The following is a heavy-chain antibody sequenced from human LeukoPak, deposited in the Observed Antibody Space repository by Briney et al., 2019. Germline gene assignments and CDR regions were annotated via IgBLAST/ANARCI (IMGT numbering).Heavy chain of an antibody. CDR2: IKEDGSEK. V-gene: IGHV3-7*01. J-gene: IGHJ4*02. CDR3: ARDEFRPLGY. CDR1: GFIFSNYW. Sequence: GGSLRLSCAASGFIFSNYWMSWVRQAPGNGLEWVANIKEDGSEKYYVDSVKGRFTISRDNAKNSLYLQMNSLRAEDTALYYCARDEFRPLGYWGQGTLVTVSS.